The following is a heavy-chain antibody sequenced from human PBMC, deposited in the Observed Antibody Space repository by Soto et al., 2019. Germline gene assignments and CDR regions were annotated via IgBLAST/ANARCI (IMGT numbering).Heavy chain of an antibody. J-gene: IGHJ4*02. V-gene: IGHV3-30*04. Sequence: QVQLVESGGGVVQPGRSLRLSCAASGFTFSSYAMHWVRQAPGKGLEWVAVISYDGSNKYYADSVKGRFTISRDNSKNTLYLQMNSLRAEDTAVYYCAKDGRRSSGWYLDYWGQGTLVTVSS. CDR1: GFTFSSYA. D-gene: IGHD6-19*01. CDR2: ISYDGSNK. CDR3: AKDGRRSSGWYLDY.